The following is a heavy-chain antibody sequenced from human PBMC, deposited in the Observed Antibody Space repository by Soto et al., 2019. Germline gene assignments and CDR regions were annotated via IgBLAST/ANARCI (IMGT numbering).Heavy chain of an antibody. D-gene: IGHD3-10*01. V-gene: IGHV1-69*01. CDR2: ISPMFGAA. J-gene: IGHJ4*02. CDR1: GGTFNIYA. CDR3: AREVQVHTPAFVY. Sequence: QVQLVQSGAEMKKPGSSVKVSCQSSGGTFNIYAMNWVRQAPGQGPEWMGDISPMFGAANYAPKFQGRVTITAEESTGTSYMQLSSLTSEDTALYFCAREVQVHTPAFVYWGQGTLVTVSS.